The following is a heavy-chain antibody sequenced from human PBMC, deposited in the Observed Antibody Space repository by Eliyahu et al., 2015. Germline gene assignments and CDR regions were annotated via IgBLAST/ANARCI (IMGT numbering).Heavy chain of an antibody. Sequence: QVTLKESGPVEVKPTETLTLTCTVSGTSLYNAKLGVSWIRQPPGKALEWLAHVFSNDEASXNPXLRSRLRIFKDFSRRQVVLSMTNMDPEDTATYYCARAEDTRYCSDANCYSEYLVFYFYAMDVWGQGTTVTVSS. D-gene: IGHD2-15*01. J-gene: IGHJ6*02. CDR1: GTSLYNAKLG. V-gene: IGHV2-26*01. CDR2: VFSNDEA. CDR3: ARAEDTRYCSDANCYSEYLVFYFYAMDV.